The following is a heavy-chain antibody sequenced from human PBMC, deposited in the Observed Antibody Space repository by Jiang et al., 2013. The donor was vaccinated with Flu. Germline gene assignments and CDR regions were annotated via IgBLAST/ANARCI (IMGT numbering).Heavy chain of an antibody. CDR3: ARYYDYARGMDV. CDR1: GYTFTSYD. D-gene: IGHD3-16*01. Sequence: SGAEVKEPGASVQVSCKASGYTFTSYDIHWVRQATGQGLEWLGWMNPNSGYTAYAQKFQGRVTMTRDTSIRTAYMELSSLLSGDSAVYYCARYYDYARGMDVWGQGTTVTVSS. J-gene: IGHJ6*02. CDR2: MNPNSGYT. V-gene: IGHV1-8*01.